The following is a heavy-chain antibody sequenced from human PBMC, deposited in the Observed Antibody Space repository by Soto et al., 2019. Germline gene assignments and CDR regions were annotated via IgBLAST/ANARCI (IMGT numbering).Heavy chain of an antibody. V-gene: IGHV3-23*01. CDR3: ATDKSCSDGVRYLDY. J-gene: IGHJ4*01. Sequence: GGSLRLSCAASGFIFSNYAMSWVRQAPGKGLEWVSGISGSKGKTYYADYVKGRFTISRDNSKNTLFLQMNSLRAEDTAVYYCATDKSCSDGVRYLDYWGQGTLDPVSS. CDR2: ISGSKGKT. D-gene: IGHD2-15*01. CDR1: GFIFSNYA.